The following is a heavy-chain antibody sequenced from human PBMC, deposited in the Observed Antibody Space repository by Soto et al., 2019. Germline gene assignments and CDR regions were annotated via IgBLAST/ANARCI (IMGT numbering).Heavy chain of an antibody. J-gene: IGHJ3*02. Sequence: VQLVQSGAEVKKPGESLKISCKGSEFSFNTYWIAWVRQMPGEGLKWMGIIYPDDSRTTYSPSFQGQVTISADKSINTAYLQWSSLKASDTATYYCTRDLDYGGNSEDFDIWGQGTRVTVSS. CDR1: EFSFNTYW. CDR2: IYPDDSRT. V-gene: IGHV5-51*03. D-gene: IGHD4-17*01. CDR3: TRDLDYGGNSEDFDI.